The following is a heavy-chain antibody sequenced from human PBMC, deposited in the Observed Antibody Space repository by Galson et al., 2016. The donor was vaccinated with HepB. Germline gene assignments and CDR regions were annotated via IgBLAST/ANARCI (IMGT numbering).Heavy chain of an antibody. D-gene: IGHD5-12*01. V-gene: IGHV3-49*03. CDR2: IRRKADGGTI. Sequence: SLRLSCAASRFTFGDYDMSWFRQAPGKGLEWVGFIRRKADGGTIEYAASVEGRFTISRDDSKSTAYLKMNSLKTEDTGVYYCARKAQVWLDAFDIWGQGTKVTVSS. J-gene: IGHJ3*02. CDR3: ARKAQVWLDAFDI. CDR1: RFTFGDYD.